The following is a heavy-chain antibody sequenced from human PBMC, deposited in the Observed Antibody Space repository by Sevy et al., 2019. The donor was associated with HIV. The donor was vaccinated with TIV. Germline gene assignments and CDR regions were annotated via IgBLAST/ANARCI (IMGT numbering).Heavy chain of an antibody. CDR1: GFIFSNYP. V-gene: IGHV3-23*01. D-gene: IGHD2-2*01. Sequence: GGSLRLSCAASGFIFSNYPMSWVRHSPGKGLEWVSDISAGGTTTYYADSVEGRFTISGDNSKNTVWLQMNSLGAEDTAIYYCAKRYCSTITCYDDDFWNPYYFYGLDVWGQGISVTVSS. CDR3: AKRYCSTITCYDDDFWNPYYFYGLDV. CDR2: ISAGGTTT. J-gene: IGHJ6*02.